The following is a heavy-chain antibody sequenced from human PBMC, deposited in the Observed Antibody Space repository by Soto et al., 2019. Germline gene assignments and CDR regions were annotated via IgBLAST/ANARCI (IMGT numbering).Heavy chain of an antibody. D-gene: IGHD2-15*01. J-gene: IGHJ6*04. CDR1: GFTFSSYS. CDR2: ISSSSTYI. CDR3: ARVISAVVVVATNGGVDV. V-gene: IGHV3-21*01. Sequence: EVQLVESGGGLVKPGGSLRLSCAASGFTFSSYSMNWVRQAPGKGLEWVSSISSSSTYIYYADSVKGRFTISRDNAKNSLYLQMNSVRAEDTAVYYCARVISAVVVVATNGGVDVWGKGTTVTVSS.